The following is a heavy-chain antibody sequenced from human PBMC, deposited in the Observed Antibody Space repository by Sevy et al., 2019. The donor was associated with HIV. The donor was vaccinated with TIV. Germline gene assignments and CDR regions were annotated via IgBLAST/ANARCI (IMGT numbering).Heavy chain of an antibody. CDR1: GFTVSSNY. V-gene: IGHV3-53*01. J-gene: IGHJ4*02. Sequence: GGSPRLSCAASGFTVSSNYMSWVRQAPGKGLEWVSVIYSGGSTYYADSVKGRFTISKDKSKNTLYLQMNSLRAEDTAVYYCARGLYSYGYNYWGQGTLVTVSS. CDR2: IYSGGST. CDR3: ARGLYSYGYNY. D-gene: IGHD5-18*01.